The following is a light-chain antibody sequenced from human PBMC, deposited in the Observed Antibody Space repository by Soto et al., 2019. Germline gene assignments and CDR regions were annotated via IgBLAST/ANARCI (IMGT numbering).Light chain of an antibody. CDR1: SSNIGAGYD. CDR3: QSYDSSLSAPYV. CDR2: DNT. J-gene: IGLJ1*01. V-gene: IGLV1-40*01. Sequence: QSALTQPPSVSGAPGQRVTISCTGSSSNIGAGYDVHWYQHLPGTAPKLLIYDNTNRPSGVPDRFSGSKSGTSASLAITGLQAVDEADYYCQSYDSSLSAPYVFGTGTKVTVL.